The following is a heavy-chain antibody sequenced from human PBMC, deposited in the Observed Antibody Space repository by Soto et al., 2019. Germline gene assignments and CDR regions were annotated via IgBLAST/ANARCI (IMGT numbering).Heavy chain of an antibody. Sequence: EVQLVESGGGLVEPGGSLRLSCAASGFTFSSYSMNWVRQAPGKGREWVSSISSSSSYIYYADSVKGRFTISRDNAKNSLYLQMNSLRAEDTAVYYCARAVSGYDVSYYYYYYMDVWGKGTRVTVSS. CDR2: ISSSSSYI. CDR1: GFTFSSYS. V-gene: IGHV3-21*01. D-gene: IGHD5-12*01. J-gene: IGHJ6*03. CDR3: ARAVSGYDVSYYYYYYMDV.